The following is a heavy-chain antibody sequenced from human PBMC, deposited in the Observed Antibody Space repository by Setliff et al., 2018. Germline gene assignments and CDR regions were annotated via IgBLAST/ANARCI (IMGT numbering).Heavy chain of an antibody. J-gene: IGHJ3*02. CDR3: ARQAVAGSDAFDI. D-gene: IGHD6-19*01. Sequence: GESLKISCKGSGYSFTSYWIGWVRQMPGKGLEWMGIIYPGESDTRYSPSFQGQVTISADKSISTAYLQWSSLKASDTAMYYCARQAVAGSDAFDIWGQGTMVTVSS. CDR1: GYSFTSYW. CDR2: IYPGESDT. V-gene: IGHV5-51*01.